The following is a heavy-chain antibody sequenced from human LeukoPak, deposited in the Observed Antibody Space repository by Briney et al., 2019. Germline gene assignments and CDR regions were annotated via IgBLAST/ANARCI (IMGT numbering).Heavy chain of an antibody. CDR1: AFIFSGHW. V-gene: IGHV3-30-3*01. Sequence: GGSLRLSCEGSAFIFSGHWMNWVRQTPGKGLEWVAVISYDGSNKYYADSVKGRFTISRDNSKNTLYLQMNSLRAEDTAVYYCARSWGRIDYGDPIDYWGQGTLVTVSA. CDR2: ISYDGSNK. J-gene: IGHJ4*02. D-gene: IGHD4-17*01. CDR3: ARSWGRIDYGDPIDY.